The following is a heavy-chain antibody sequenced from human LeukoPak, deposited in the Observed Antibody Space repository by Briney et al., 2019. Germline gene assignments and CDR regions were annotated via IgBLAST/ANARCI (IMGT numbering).Heavy chain of an antibody. CDR2: INPSGGST. D-gene: IGHD3-3*01. V-gene: IGHV1-46*01. Sequence: ASVKVSCKASGYTFTSYYMHWVRQAPGQGLEWMGIINPSGGSTSYAQKFQGRVTMTRDMSTSTVYMELSSLRSEDTAVYYCARDVRFLDYYYYYYYMEVWGKGTTVTVSS. CDR1: GYTFTSYY. J-gene: IGHJ6*03. CDR3: ARDVRFLDYYYYYYYMEV.